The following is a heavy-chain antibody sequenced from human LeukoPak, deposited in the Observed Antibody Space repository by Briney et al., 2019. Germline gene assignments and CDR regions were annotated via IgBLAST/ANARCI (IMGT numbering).Heavy chain of an antibody. CDR3: ARVLRGYSGYDYYFDY. CDR1: SCSVRMGSSE. D-gene: IGHD5-12*01. V-gene: IGHV4-61*01. CDR2: IYFSGST. Sequence: LSLTPTISSCSVRMGSSECTWLRQNPGKGLVWFGCIYFSGSTNYNPTLKSRVTISVDTSKDQFSLKLSSVTAADTAMYYCARVLRGYSGYDYYFDYWGQGTLVTVSS. J-gene: IGHJ4*02.